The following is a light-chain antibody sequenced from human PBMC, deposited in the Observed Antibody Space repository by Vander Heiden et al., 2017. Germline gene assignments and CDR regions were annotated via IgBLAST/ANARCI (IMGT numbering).Light chain of an antibody. Sequence: EIVLTQSPATLSLSPGERATLSCRASQSVSTGLAWYQQKPGQAPRLLIYDASYSATDIPARFSGSGSGTDFTLTISSLDPEDFAVYYCHQCRNWRLTFGGGTKVEI. CDR3: HQCRNWRLT. J-gene: IGKJ4*01. CDR2: DAS. CDR1: QSVSTG. V-gene: IGKV3-11*01.